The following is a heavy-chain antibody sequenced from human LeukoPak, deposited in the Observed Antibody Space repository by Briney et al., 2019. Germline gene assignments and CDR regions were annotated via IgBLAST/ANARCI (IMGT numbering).Heavy chain of an antibody. D-gene: IGHD3-22*01. Sequence: GGSLRLSCAASGFTFDDYGMSWVRHAPAKGLEEVSGINCNGGSTDYADSVKGRFTISRDNAKNSLYLQMNSLRAEDTALYYCARAVNVYDSSGYQTWGQGTLVTVSS. CDR1: GFTFDDYG. CDR3: ARAVNVYDSSGYQT. CDR2: INCNGGST. V-gene: IGHV3-20*04. J-gene: IGHJ4*02.